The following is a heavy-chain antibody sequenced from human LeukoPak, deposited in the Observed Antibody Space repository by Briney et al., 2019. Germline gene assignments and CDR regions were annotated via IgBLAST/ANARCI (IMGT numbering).Heavy chain of an antibody. Sequence: GGSLRLSCAASGFTFSSYSMNWVRQAPGKGLEWVSSISSSSSYIYYADSVKGRFAISRDNAKNSLYLQMNSLRAEDTAVYYCARGKMVGATAWGGLDYWGQGTLVTVSS. D-gene: IGHD1-26*01. J-gene: IGHJ4*02. CDR3: ARGKMVGATAWGGLDY. V-gene: IGHV3-21*01. CDR2: ISSSSSYI. CDR1: GFTFSSYS.